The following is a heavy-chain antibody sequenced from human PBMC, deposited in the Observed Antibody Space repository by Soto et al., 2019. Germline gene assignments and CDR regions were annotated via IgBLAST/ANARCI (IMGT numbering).Heavy chain of an antibody. CDR1: GFTFSSYA. CDR2: ISGSGGTT. CDR3: ALRYCSHTSCPPLNKYFYMDV. Sequence: PGGSLRLSCAASGFTFSSYAMSWVRQAPGKGLEWVSGISGSGGTTFYADSVKGRFPISRDNSKNTLYLQMNSLRAEDTAVYYCALRYCSHTSCPPLNKYFYMDVWGKGTTVTVSS. D-gene: IGHD2-2*01. J-gene: IGHJ6*03. V-gene: IGHV3-23*01.